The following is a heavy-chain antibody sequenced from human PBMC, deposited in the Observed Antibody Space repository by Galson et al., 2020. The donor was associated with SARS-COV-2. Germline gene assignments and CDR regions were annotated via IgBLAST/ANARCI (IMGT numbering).Heavy chain of an antibody. CDR2: INHSGST. CDR3: AEASPGYSSSWYRYFGY. J-gene: IGHJ4*02. Sequence: SETLSLTCAVYGGSFSGYYWSWIRQPPGTGLEWIGEINHSGSTNYNPSLKSRVTISVDTSKNQFALKLSSVTAADTGVYYFAEASPGYSSSWYRYFGYWSQGTLVTGSS. CDR1: GGSFSGYY. D-gene: IGHD6-13*01. V-gene: IGHV4-34*01.